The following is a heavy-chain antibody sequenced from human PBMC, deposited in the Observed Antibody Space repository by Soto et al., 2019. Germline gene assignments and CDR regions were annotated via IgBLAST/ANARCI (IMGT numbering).Heavy chain of an antibody. CDR3: ARMGSYSSTWKIYYYYGMDV. CDR1: GYPFTSYG. V-gene: IGHV1-18*01. CDR2: ISVYNGHT. J-gene: IGHJ6*02. D-gene: IGHD6-13*01. Sequence: QVQLVQSGAEVKKPGASVKVSCKASGYPFTSYGISWVRQAPGQGLEWMGWISVYNGHTNYAQKLQGRVTMTTDTSTSTAYMELGSLRSGDTAVYYCARMGSYSSTWKIYYYYGMDVWGQGTTVTVSS.